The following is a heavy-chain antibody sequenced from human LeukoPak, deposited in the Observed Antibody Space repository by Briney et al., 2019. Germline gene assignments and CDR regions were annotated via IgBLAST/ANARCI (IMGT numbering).Heavy chain of an antibody. J-gene: IGHJ4*02. CDR2: IYSGGKT. CDR1: GFTVSSHH. Sequence: GGSLRLSCAASGFTVSSHHINWVRQAPGKGLEWVSVIYSGGKTYYAESVKGRFTISRDNSKNTVDLQVNSLRAEDTAVYYCARDYSRSGYDPFDYWGQGILVTVSS. D-gene: IGHD5-12*01. CDR3: ARDYSRSGYDPFDY. V-gene: IGHV3-53*01.